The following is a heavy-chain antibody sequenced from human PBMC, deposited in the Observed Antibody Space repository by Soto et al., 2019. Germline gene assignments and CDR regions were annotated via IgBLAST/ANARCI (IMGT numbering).Heavy chain of an antibody. V-gene: IGHV3-74*01. CDR2: MNTDGSRT. Sequence: EVQLVESGGGLVQPGGSLRLSCAASGFPFSLYWMHWVRQVPGKGLVWVSRMNTDGSRTSYADSARGRFTISRDDAKSTLYLQMNNLRAEDTAVYYCARGDVDQYDGQGYLCRHGGQGTLVTVSS. CDR3: ARGDVDQYDGQGYLCRH. J-gene: IGHJ4*02. CDR1: GFPFSLYW. D-gene: IGHD2-2*01.